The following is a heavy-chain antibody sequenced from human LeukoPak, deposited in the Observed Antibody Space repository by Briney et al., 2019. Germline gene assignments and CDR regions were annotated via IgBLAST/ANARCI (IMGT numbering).Heavy chain of an antibody. CDR3: AKDGETYCSSTSCKPDY. CDR1: GFTFSSYS. CDR2: ISGSGGST. J-gene: IGHJ4*02. V-gene: IGHV3-23*01. Sequence: PGGSLRLSCAASGFTFSSYSMNWVRQAPGKGLEWVSAISGSGGSTYYADSVKGRFTISRDNSKNTLYLQMNSLRAEDTAVYYCAKDGETYCSSTSCKPDYWGQGTLVTVSS. D-gene: IGHD2-2*01.